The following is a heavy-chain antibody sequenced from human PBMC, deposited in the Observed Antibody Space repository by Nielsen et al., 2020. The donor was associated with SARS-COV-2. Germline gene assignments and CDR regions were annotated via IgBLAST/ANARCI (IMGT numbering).Heavy chain of an antibody. CDR1: GFTFSSYG. CDR3: AILPAAMILFPY. J-gene: IGHJ4*02. Sequence: GESLKISCAASGFTFSSYGMHWVRQAPGKGLEWVAVIWYDGSNKYYADSVKGRFTISRDNSKNTLYLQMNSLRAEDTAVYYCAILPAAMILFPYWGQGTLVTVSS. V-gene: IGHV3-33*01. D-gene: IGHD2-2*01. CDR2: IWYDGSNK.